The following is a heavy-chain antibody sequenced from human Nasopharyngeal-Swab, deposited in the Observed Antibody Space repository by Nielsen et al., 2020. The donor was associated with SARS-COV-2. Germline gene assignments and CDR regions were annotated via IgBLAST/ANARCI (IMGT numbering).Heavy chain of an antibody. CDR3: AKDRGRGVAIFDY. CDR2: ISGIGGST. CDR1: GFTFSSYA. J-gene: IGHJ4*02. V-gene: IGHV3-23*01. Sequence: SCAASGFTFSSYAMSWVRQAPGRGLEWVSAISGIGGSTYYADSVKGRFTISRDNSTNTLYLQMNSLRAEDTAVYYCAKDRGRGVAIFDYWGQGTLVTVSS. D-gene: IGHD5-12*01.